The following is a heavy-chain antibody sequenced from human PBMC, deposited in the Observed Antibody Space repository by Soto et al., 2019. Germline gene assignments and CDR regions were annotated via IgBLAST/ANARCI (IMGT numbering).Heavy chain of an antibody. J-gene: IGHJ6*02. Sequence: QVQLVQSGVEVKKPGASVKVSCKASGYTFISHGISWVRQAPGQGLEWMGWISGKNGNTNYAQKLQGRITSTTDTRSSTDYMELRSLISDDTAVEYCARVSSSIVVVPECGMDVWGQGTTVTVSS. CDR3: ARVSSSIVVVPECGMDV. CDR1: GYTFISHG. V-gene: IGHV1-18*04. D-gene: IGHD2-15*01. CDR2: ISGKNGNT.